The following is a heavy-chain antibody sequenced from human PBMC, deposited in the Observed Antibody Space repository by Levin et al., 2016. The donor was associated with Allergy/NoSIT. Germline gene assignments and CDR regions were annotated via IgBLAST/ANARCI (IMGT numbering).Heavy chain of an antibody. CDR3: ARGPGPKYYDILTGVKGGY. V-gene: IGHV3-21*01. D-gene: IGHD3-9*01. CDR1: GFTFSSYS. Sequence: GSLRLSCAASGFTFSSYSMNWVRQAPGKGLEWVSSISSSSSYIYYADSVKGRFTISRDNAKNSLYLQMNSLRAEDTAVYYCARGPGPKYYDILTGVKGGYWGQGTLVTVSS. J-gene: IGHJ4*02. CDR2: ISSSSSYI.